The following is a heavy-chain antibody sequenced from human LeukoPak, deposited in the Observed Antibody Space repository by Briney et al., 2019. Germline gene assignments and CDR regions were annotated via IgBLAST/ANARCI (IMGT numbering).Heavy chain of an antibody. V-gene: IGHV3-23*01. CDR2: FSRSGPDT. CDR3: AKGPLGSWYYFDY. D-gene: IGHD6-13*01. J-gene: IGHJ4*02. CDR1: GFTFGTSA. Sequence: GGSLRLSCAASGFTFGTSAMSWVRQAPGKGPEWVSTFSRSGPDTYYADSVKGRFTIFRDNSKDTLYLQMNSLRAEDTAVYYCAKGPLGSWYYFDYWGQGTLVTVSS.